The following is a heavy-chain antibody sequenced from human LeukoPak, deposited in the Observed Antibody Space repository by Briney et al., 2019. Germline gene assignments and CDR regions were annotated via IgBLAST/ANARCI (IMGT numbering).Heavy chain of an antibody. V-gene: IGHV3-11*04. D-gene: IGHD6-19*01. CDR2: ISSGGSTI. J-gene: IGHJ3*02. CDR1: GFTFSDYY. CDR3: ASVASSGWLRGDAFDI. Sequence: GGSLRLSCAASGFTFSDYYMSWIRQAPGKGLEWVSYISSGGSTIYYADSVKGRFTISRDNAKNSLYLQMNTLRAEDTAVYYCASVASSGWLRGDAFDIWGQGTMVTVSS.